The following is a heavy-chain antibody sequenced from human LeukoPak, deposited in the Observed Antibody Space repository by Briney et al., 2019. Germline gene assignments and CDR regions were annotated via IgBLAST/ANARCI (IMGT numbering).Heavy chain of an antibody. V-gene: IGHV4-61*02. CDR3: ARVPVNIWENWFDF. D-gene: IGHD1-26*01. Sequence: PSETLSLTCTVSGGSISIGTYYWNWIRQPAGKGLEWIGRIYTTGSTNYNPSLTSRVTISVDTSKNQFSLNLSSVTAADTAVYYCARVPVNIWENWFDFWGQGTLVTVPS. J-gene: IGHJ5*01. CDR2: IYTTGST. CDR1: GGSISIGTYY.